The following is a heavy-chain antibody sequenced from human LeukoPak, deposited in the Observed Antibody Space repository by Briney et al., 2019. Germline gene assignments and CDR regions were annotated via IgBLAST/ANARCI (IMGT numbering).Heavy chain of an antibody. J-gene: IGHJ5*02. CDR3: ARGPRLGSYSSFDP. V-gene: IGHV1-69*04. CDR2: IIPILGIA. D-gene: IGHD3-10*01. Sequence: ASVKVSCKASGGTFSSYAISWVRQAPGQGLEWMGGIIPILGIANYAQKFQGRVTITADKSTSTAYMELSSLRSEDTAVYYCARGPRLGSYSSFDPWGQGTLVTVSS. CDR1: GGTFSSYA.